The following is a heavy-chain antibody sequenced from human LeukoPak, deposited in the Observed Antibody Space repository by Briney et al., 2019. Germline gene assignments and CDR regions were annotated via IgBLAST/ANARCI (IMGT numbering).Heavy chain of an antibody. CDR1: GFTYSSYD. CDR3: ARTANYAAGYYLDS. V-gene: IGHV3-21*01. D-gene: IGHD6-13*01. CDR2: ISGSSRHK. Sequence: GGSLRLSCAASGFTYSSYDMNWVRQAPGKGLEWVSSISGSSRHKYYADSVKGRFTISRDNAKNSLNLQMNSLRAEDTAVNYCARTANYAAGYYLDSWGQGNLVTVSS. J-gene: IGHJ4*02.